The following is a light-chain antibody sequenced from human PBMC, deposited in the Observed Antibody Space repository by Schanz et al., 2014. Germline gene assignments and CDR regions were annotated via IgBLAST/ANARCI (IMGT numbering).Light chain of an antibody. Sequence: EIVLTQSPGTLSLSPGERATLSCRASQSVSSSYLAWYQQKPGQAPRLLIYGASSRATGIPDRFSGSGSGTDFPLTISRLEPEDFAAYYCQQYGTSPRTFGQGTKVEIK. V-gene: IGKV3-20*01. J-gene: IGKJ1*01. CDR3: QQYGTSPRT. CDR2: GAS. CDR1: QSVSSSY.